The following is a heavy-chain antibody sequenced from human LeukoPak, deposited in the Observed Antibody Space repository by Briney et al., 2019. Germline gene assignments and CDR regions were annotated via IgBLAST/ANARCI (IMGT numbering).Heavy chain of an antibody. CDR3: ARLDTSAYYYFDY. Sequence: GESLELSCAASGFTFSSYEMNWVRQAPGKGLEWVSYISGSGTTISYADSVKGRFTISRDSAKNSLYLQMDSLRAEDTAIYYCARLDTSAYYYFDYWGQGTLVTVSS. CDR1: GFTFSSYE. D-gene: IGHD3-22*01. J-gene: IGHJ4*02. V-gene: IGHV3-48*03. CDR2: ISGSGTTI.